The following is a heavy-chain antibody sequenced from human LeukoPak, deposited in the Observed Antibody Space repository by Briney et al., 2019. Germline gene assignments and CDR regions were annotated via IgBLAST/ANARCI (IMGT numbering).Heavy chain of an antibody. Sequence: SETLSLTCTVSGGSISSGGYHWSWIRQPPGKGLEWIGYIYHSGSTYYNPSLKSRVTISVDRSKNQFSLKLSSVTAADTAVYYCARGGYIARDYWGQGTLVTVSS. J-gene: IGHJ4*02. V-gene: IGHV4-30-2*01. CDR1: GGSISSGGYH. D-gene: IGHD5-18*01. CDR3: ARGGYIARDY. CDR2: IYHSGST.